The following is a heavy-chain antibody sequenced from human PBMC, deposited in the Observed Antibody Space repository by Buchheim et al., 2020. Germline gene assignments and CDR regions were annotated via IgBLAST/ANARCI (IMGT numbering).Heavy chain of an antibody. CDR2: IKQDGSEK. J-gene: IGHJ4*02. Sequence: EVQLVESGGGLVQPGGSLRLSCAASGFTFSSYWMSWVRQAPGKGLEWVANIKQDGSEKYYVDSVKGRFTISRDNAKNSLYLQMNSLRAEDTAVYYCARVLSGYSSGWVPRGEGFDYWGQGTL. CDR1: GFTFSSYW. V-gene: IGHV3-7*01. CDR3: ARVLSGYSSGWVPRGEGFDY. D-gene: IGHD6-19*01.